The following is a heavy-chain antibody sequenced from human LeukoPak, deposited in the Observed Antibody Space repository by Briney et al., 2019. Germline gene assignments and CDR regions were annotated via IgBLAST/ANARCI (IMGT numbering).Heavy chain of an antibody. J-gene: IGHJ6*02. CDR1: GFTFSSYG. Sequence: GGSLRLSCAASGFTFSSYGMHWVRQAPGKGLEWVAVISYDGSNKHYADSVKGRFTISRDNSKNTLYLQMNSLRAEDTAVYYCAREEYLYYYYGMDVWGQGTTVTVSS. D-gene: IGHD2-2*02. V-gene: IGHV3-30*03. CDR2: ISYDGSNK. CDR3: AREEYLYYYYGMDV.